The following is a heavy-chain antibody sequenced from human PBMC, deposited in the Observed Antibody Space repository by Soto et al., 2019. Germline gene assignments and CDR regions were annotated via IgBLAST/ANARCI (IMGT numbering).Heavy chain of an antibody. V-gene: IGHV3-23*01. J-gene: IGHJ4*02. CDR3: AKGGALTGFYFDY. CDR2: ISGGGGST. D-gene: IGHD3-9*01. CDR1: GFTFSSYA. Sequence: GGSLRLSCAASGFTFSSYAMSWVRHAPGKGLEWVSAISGGGGSTYYADSVKGRFTISRDNSKNTLYLQMNSLRAEDTAVYYCAKGGALTGFYFDYWGQGTLVTVSS.